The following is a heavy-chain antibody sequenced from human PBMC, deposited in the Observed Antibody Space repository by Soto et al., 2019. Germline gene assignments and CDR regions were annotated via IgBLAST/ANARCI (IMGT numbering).Heavy chain of an antibody. Sequence: SETLSLTCTVSGGSISSGGYYWSWIRQHPGKGLEWIGYIYYSGSTYYNPSLKSRVTISVDTSKNQFSLKLSSVTAADTAVYYCARDSPGSGYDWYYFDYWGQGTLVTVSS. J-gene: IGHJ4*02. CDR1: GGSISSGGYY. V-gene: IGHV4-31*03. CDR2: IYYSGST. CDR3: ARDSPGSGYDWYYFDY. D-gene: IGHD5-12*01.